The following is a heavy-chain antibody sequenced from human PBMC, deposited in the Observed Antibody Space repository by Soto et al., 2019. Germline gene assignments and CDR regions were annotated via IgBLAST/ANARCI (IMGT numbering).Heavy chain of an antibody. Sequence: QITLKESGPTLVKPTQTLTLTCTFSGFSLSSTRMAVGWIRQPPGKALEWLALIYWEDDKRYSPFLKGRLTITKDTSKNQVVLTMSNMDPVDTARYYCAHIVVAGLGYYFDYWGQGTLVTVSS. CDR2: IYWEDDK. D-gene: IGHD6-19*01. V-gene: IGHV2-5*02. J-gene: IGHJ4*02. CDR3: AHIVVAGLGYYFDY. CDR1: GFSLSSTRMA.